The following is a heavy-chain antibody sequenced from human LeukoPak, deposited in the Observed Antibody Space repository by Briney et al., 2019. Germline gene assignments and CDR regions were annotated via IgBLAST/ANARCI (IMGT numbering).Heavy chain of an antibody. V-gene: IGHV4-34*09. Sequence: SETLSLTCAVYGGSFSGYYWSWIRQHPGKGLEWIGYIYYSGSTSYNPSLKSRVTISIDTSENQFSLNLRSVTAADTAVYYCARSNLGATSYWGQGTLVTVSS. CDR1: GGSFSGYY. CDR2: IYYSGST. D-gene: IGHD1-26*01. J-gene: IGHJ4*02. CDR3: ARSNLGATSY.